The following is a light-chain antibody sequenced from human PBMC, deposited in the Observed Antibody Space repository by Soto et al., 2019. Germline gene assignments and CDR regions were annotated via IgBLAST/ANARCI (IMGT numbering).Light chain of an antibody. CDR2: DAS. J-gene: IGKJ1*01. Sequence: IVLTQSPATLSLSPGERATLSCRASQSVSSYLAWYQQKPGQAPRLLIYDASNRATGIPARFSGSGSGTDFTPTISGLEPEDCAVYYGQQYGAALWTFGQGTKVDI. CDR1: QSVSSY. V-gene: IGKV3-11*01. CDR3: QQYGAALWT.